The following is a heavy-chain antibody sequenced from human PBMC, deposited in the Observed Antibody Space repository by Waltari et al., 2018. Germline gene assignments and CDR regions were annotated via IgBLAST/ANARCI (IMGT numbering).Heavy chain of an antibody. CDR1: GYTFSSPY. Sequence: QAQLVQSGSAVKRPGASVQVSCYASGYTFSSPYILGMPPALAQCPEWMGWINPNSGGTNYARKIQGRVTMTRDTSISTACMELSRLRSDDTAVYYCARDDSGYVTTLYYYYYYGMDVWGQGTTVTVSS. D-gene: IGHD5-12*01. CDR3: ARDDSGYVTTLYYYYYYGMDV. J-gene: IGHJ6*02. CDR2: INPNSGGT. V-gene: IGHV1-2*02.